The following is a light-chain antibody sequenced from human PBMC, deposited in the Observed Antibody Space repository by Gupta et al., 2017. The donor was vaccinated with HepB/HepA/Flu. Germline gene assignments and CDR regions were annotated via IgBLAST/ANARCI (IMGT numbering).Light chain of an antibody. CDR1: QSLVFSDGNTF. Sequence: DVVLTQSPLSLPVTLGQPASISCRSSQSLVFSDGNTFLHWFQQRPGQSPRRLLYQVSKRDSGVPERFSGSGSGTDFTLRSSRVEAEDVAIYYCVQGTHWPTFGGGTKVENK. CDR3: VQGTHWPT. J-gene: IGKJ4*01. CDR2: QVS. V-gene: IGKV2-30*01.